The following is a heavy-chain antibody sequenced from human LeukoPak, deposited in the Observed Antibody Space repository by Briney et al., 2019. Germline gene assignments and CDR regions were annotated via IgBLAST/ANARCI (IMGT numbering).Heavy chain of an antibody. V-gene: IGHV3-21*01. J-gene: IGHJ4*02. CDR2: ISSSSSYT. CDR1: RFTFSSHR. CDR3: ARGQGLPPKYYFDY. Sequence: GGSLRLSCAASRFTFSSHRMNWVRQAPGKGLEWVSCISSSSSYTYYADSVKGRFTISRDNAKNSLYLQMNSLRAEDTAVYYCARGQGLPPKYYFDYWGQGTLVTVSS.